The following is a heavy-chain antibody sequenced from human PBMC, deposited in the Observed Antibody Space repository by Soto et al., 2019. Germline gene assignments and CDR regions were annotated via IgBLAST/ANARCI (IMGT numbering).Heavy chain of an antibody. CDR2: ISYTGST. V-gene: IGHV4-61*03. Sequence: SETLSLTCTVSGGSVNSGSYYWTWIRQSPGKGLEWIGHISYTGSTNYNPSLKSRVTISLDTSMNLFSLELTSVTAADTAVYYCARDTRGYSRAFDSWGQGNLVTVSS. D-gene: IGHD5-18*01. CDR3: ARDTRGYSRAFDS. CDR1: GGSVNSGSYY. J-gene: IGHJ4*02.